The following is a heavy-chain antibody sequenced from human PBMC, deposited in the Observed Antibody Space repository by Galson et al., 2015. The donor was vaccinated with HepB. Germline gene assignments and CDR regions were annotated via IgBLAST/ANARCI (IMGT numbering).Heavy chain of an antibody. D-gene: IGHD3-10*01. J-gene: IGHJ4*02. V-gene: IGHV3-30-3*01. Sequence: SLRLSCAASGFTFSSCAMHWVRQAPGKGLEWLAVISYDGAIRYYADSVKGRFTVSRANSKNTVYLQMSSLRAEDTAVFFCARDSTPYGSGTYGGRHLDSWGQGALVTVSS. CDR3: ARDSTPYGSGTYGGRHLDS. CDR1: GFTFSSCA. CDR2: ISYDGAIR.